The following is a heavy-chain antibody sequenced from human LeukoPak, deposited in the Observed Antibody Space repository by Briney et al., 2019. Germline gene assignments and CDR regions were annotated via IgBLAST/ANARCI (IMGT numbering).Heavy chain of an antibody. CDR3: AKYGNSGWVIDN. CDR2: IYYTGGT. CDR1: GVSIGSDY. J-gene: IGHJ4*02. V-gene: IGHV4-59*08. Sequence: PSETLSLTCTVSGVSIGSDYWTWIRQPPGKGLEYIGYIYYTGGTNYNPSLKSRVTISVDTSKNQFSLQLSSVTAADTAVYFCAKYGNSGWVIDNWGQGTLVTVSS. D-gene: IGHD6-19*01.